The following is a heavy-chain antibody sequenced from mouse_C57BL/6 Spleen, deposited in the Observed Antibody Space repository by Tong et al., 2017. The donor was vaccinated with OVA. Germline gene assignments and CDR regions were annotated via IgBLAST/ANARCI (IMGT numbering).Heavy chain of an antibody. V-gene: IGHV1-15*01. Sequence: VQLQQSGAELVRPGASVTLSCKASGYTFTDYEMHWVKQTPVHGLEWIGAIDPETGGTAYNQKFKGKATLTVDKSSITAYMQLKSLTSEDSAVYYCARWLLGIYAMDYWGQGTSVTVSS. CDR1: GYTFTDYE. J-gene: IGHJ4*01. CDR2: IDPETGGT. CDR3: ARWLLGIYAMDY.